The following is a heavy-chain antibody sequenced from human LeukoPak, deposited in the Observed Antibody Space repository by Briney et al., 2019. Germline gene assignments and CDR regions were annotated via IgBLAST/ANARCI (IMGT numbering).Heavy chain of an antibody. CDR2: IIPIFGTA. V-gene: IGHV1-69*13. CDR1: GGTFSSYA. CDR3: ARDHGGGATGDDAFDI. D-gene: IGHD1-26*01. Sequence: ASVKVSCKASGGTFSSYAISWVRQAPGQGLEWMGGIIPIFGTANYAQKFQGRVTITADESTSTAYMELSSLRSEDTAVYYCARDHGGGATGDDAFDIWGQGTMVTVSS. J-gene: IGHJ3*02.